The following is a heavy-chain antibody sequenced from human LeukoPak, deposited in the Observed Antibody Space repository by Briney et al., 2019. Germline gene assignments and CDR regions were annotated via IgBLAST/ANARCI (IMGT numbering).Heavy chain of an antibody. V-gene: IGHV1-18*01. Sequence: ASVKVSCKASVYSFAAYGFCWVRQAPGHGLEWMGWISANTGKIDYAQKFQGRVTMTTDTSTSTAYMELRSLRPDDTAVYYCAKVAGDRMDYWGQGTLLTVSS. CDR2: ISANTGKI. CDR1: VYSFAAYG. D-gene: IGHD6-13*01. J-gene: IGHJ4*02. CDR3: AKVAGDRMDY.